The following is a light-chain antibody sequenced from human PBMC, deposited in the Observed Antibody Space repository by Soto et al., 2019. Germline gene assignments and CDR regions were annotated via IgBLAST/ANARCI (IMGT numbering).Light chain of an antibody. Sequence: DIQVTQSPSSLSASVGDRATITCRASQNISSYLNWYQKKPGKAPNFLIYAASTLQSGVPPRFSGGGSGTDFTLTISGLRPEDFATYYCQQSYNTPFTFGGGTKMDIK. CDR1: QNISSY. V-gene: IGKV1-39*01. CDR3: QQSYNTPFT. J-gene: IGKJ4*01. CDR2: AAS.